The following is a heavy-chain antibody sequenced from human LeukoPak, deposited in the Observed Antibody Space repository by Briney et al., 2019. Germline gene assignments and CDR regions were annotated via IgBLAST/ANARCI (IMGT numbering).Heavy chain of an antibody. Sequence: SETLSLTCAVYGGSFSGYYWGWIRQPPGKGLEWIGSIYHSGSTYYNPSLKSRVTISVDTSKNQFSLKLSSVTAADTAVYYCAIEKPGIAAAGTLDWGQGTLVTVSS. CDR3: AIEKPGIAAAGTLD. CDR1: GGSFSGYY. CDR2: IYHSGST. D-gene: IGHD6-13*01. V-gene: IGHV4-38-2*02. J-gene: IGHJ4*02.